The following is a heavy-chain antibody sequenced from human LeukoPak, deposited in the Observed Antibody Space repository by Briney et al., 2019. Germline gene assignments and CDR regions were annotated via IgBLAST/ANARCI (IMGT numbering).Heavy chain of an antibody. Sequence: PGGSLRLSCAASGFTFSSYEMNWVRQVPGKGLEWVSYISSSGSTIYYADSVKGRLTISRDNAKNSLYLQMNSLRAEDTAVYYCASHGDDPSGDLEDYWGQGTLVTVSS. V-gene: IGHV3-48*03. CDR1: GFTFSSYE. D-gene: IGHD4-17*01. J-gene: IGHJ4*02. CDR3: ASHGDDPSGDLEDY. CDR2: ISSSGSTI.